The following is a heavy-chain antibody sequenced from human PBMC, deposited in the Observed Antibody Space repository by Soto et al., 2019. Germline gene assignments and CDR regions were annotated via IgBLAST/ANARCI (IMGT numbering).Heavy chain of an antibody. CDR3: VKLSGSGSYYNVGSGDHFEY. V-gene: IGHV3-30*18. Sequence: GSLRLSCAASGFTFNNYGMHWVREAPGKGLEWVVVISFDGGNTYYADSVKGRFTISRGNSKNTLYLQMTSLRAEDTAVYYCVKLSGSGSYYNVGSGDHFEYWGQGTQVTVSS. CDR1: GFTFNNYG. D-gene: IGHD3-10*01. CDR2: ISFDGGNT. J-gene: IGHJ4*02.